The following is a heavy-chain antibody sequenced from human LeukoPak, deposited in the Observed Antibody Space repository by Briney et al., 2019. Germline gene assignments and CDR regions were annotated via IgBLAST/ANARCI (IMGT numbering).Heavy chain of an antibody. CDR2: IYYSGST. D-gene: IGHD3-16*02. V-gene: IGHV4-39*07. CDR3: ARDISPLRLGELSPYFDY. CDR1: GGSLSSSSYY. J-gene: IGHJ4*02. Sequence: SETLSLTCTVSGGSLSSSSYYWGWIRQPPGKGLECIGSIYYSGSTYYNPSLKSRVTISVDTSKNQFSLKLSSVTAADTAVYYCARDISPLRLGELSPYFDYWGQGTLVTVSS.